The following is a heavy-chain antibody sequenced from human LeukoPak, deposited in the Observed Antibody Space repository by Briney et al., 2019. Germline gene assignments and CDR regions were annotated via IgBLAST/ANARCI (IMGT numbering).Heavy chain of an antibody. Sequence: GGSLRLSCAASGFTSSSYAMSWVRQAPGKGLEWVSAISGSNGSTYYADSVKGRFTISRDNSKNTLYLQMNSLRAEDTAVYYCAKVGSSSWYFDLWGRGTLVTVSS. J-gene: IGHJ2*01. CDR2: ISGSNGST. D-gene: IGHD6-13*01. V-gene: IGHV3-23*01. CDR1: GFTSSSYA. CDR3: AKVGSSSWYFDL.